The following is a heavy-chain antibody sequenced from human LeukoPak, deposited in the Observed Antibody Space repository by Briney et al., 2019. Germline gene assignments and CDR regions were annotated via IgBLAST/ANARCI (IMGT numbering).Heavy chain of an antibody. CDR2: ISYDGSNK. V-gene: IGHV3-30*04. J-gene: IGHJ4*02. Sequence: GGSLRLSCAASGFTFSSYAMHWVRQAPGKGLEGVAVISYDGSNKYYADSVKGRFTISRDDSKNTLYLQMNSLRAEDTAVYYCARDKFKGYGGFDYWGQGTLVTVSS. CDR1: GFTFSSYA. D-gene: IGHD5-12*01. CDR3: ARDKFKGYGGFDY.